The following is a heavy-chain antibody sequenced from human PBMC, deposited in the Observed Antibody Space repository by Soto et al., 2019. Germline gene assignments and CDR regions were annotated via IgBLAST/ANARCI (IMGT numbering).Heavy chain of an antibody. V-gene: IGHV3-73*01. CDR2: IRSKANSYAT. J-gene: IGHJ4*02. CDR3: STAVAGETFDY. CDR1: GFTFSGSA. D-gene: IGHD6-19*01. Sequence: PGGSLRLSCAASGFTFSGSAMHWVRQASGKGLEWVGRIRSKANSYATAYAASVKGRFTISRDDLKNTAYLQMNSLKTEDTAVYYCSTAVAGETFDYWGQGTLVTVSS.